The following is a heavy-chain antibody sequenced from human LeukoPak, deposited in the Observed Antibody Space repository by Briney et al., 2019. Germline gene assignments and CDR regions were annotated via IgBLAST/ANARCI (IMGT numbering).Heavy chain of an antibody. J-gene: IGHJ6*02. V-gene: IGHV1-69*13. Sequence: SVTVSCTASGGTFSSYAISWVRQAPGQGLEWMGGIIPIFGTANYAQKFQGRVTITADESTSTAYMELSSLRSEDTAVYYCARDLKYYYDSSGIIGPYYYYGMDVWGQGTTVTVSS. CDR3: ARDLKYYYDSSGIIGPYYYYGMDV. D-gene: IGHD3-22*01. CDR1: GGTFSSYA. CDR2: IIPIFGTA.